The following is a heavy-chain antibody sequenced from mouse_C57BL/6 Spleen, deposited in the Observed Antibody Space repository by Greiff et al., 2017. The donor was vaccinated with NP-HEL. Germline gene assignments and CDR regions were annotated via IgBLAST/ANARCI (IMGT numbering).Heavy chain of an antibody. CDR1: GYAFSSYW. CDR3: ARREDGSSLDY. CDR2: IYPGDGDT. J-gene: IGHJ2*01. V-gene: IGHV1-80*01. D-gene: IGHD1-1*01. Sequence: VQLQESGAELVKPGASVKISCKASGYAFSSYWMNWVKQRPGQGLEWIGQIYPGDGDTNYNGKFKGKATLTADKSSSTAYMQLSSLTSEDSAVYFCARREDGSSLDYWGQGTTLTVSS.